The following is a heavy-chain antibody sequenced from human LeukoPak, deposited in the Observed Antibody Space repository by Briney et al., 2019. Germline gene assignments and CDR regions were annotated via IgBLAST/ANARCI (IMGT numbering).Heavy chain of an antibody. D-gene: IGHD5-12*01. CDR2: INQDGSEE. CDR1: GFTFSHYW. CDR3: VRDGGVSGYDLLDY. V-gene: IGHV3-7*01. Sequence: GGSLRLSCAASGFTFSHYWMTWVRQAPGKGLEWVAQINQDGSEEYYMDSVKARFTISRDNAKNSVFPQMNSLRAEDTAVYYCVRDGGVSGYDLLDYWGQGTLVTVSS. J-gene: IGHJ4*02.